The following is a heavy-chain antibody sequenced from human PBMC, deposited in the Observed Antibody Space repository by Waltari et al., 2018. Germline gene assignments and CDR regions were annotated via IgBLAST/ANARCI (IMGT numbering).Heavy chain of an antibody. CDR2: FWYDGSNK. CDR3: ARDDHGDYEYYGMDV. J-gene: IGHJ6*02. Sequence: VQLVESGGRVVQSGRALSLCCAAPGFGLQNYGIHWVRQAPGKGLESVAVFWYDGSNKFYAESVKGRVTISRDNSENTVYLQMKSLRVEDTAVYYCARDDHGDYEYYGMDVWGPGTTVTVSS. CDR1: GFGLQNYG. D-gene: IGHD4-17*01. V-gene: IGHV3-33*01.